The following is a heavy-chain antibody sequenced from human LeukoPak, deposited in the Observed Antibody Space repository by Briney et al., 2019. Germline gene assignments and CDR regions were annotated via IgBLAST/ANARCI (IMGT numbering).Heavy chain of an antibody. J-gene: IGHJ4*02. CDR3: ATGGTYYDFWSGYPCFDY. CDR1: GFTFSSYA. D-gene: IGHD3-3*01. V-gene: IGHV3-23*01. CDR2: IRGSGGST. Sequence: GGSLRLSCAASGFTFSSYAMSWVRQAPGKGLGGVSAIRGSGGSTYYADSVKGRFTISRDNSKNTLYLQMNSLRAEDTAVYYCATGGTYYDFWSGYPCFDYWGQGTLVTVSS.